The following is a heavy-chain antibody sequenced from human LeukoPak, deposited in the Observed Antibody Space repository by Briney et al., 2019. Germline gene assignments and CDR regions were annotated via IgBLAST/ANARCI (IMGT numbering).Heavy chain of an antibody. Sequence: PGGSLRLSCAASRLTFTSYWMTWVRQAPGKGLEWVSSISSSSSYIYYADSVKGRFTISRDNAKNSLYLQMNSLRAEDTAVYYCARDMVRGVIISYFDYWGQGTLVTVSS. CDR1: RLTFTSYW. CDR3: ARDMVRGVIISYFDY. V-gene: IGHV3-21*01. CDR2: ISSSSSYI. J-gene: IGHJ4*02. D-gene: IGHD3-10*01.